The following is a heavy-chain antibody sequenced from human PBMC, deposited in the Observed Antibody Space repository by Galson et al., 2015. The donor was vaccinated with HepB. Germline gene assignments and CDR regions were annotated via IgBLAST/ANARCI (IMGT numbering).Heavy chain of an antibody. Sequence: SLRLSCAASGFTFSRYGMHWVRQAPGKGLEWVAVVWHDGSNEKYADSVRGRFTMSRDNSKNTVSLQMNSLRAEDTAVYHCAKDSLVDYFGSGTLWAFDIWGQGTMVTVSS. J-gene: IGHJ3*02. CDR1: GFTFSRYG. V-gene: IGHV3-33*03. D-gene: IGHD3-10*01. CDR3: AKDSLVDYFGSGTLWAFDI. CDR2: VWHDGSNE.